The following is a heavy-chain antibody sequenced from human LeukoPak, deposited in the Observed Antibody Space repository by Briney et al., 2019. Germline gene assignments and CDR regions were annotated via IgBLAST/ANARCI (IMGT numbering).Heavy chain of an antibody. V-gene: IGHV3-23*01. D-gene: IGHD6-13*01. J-gene: IGHJ4*02. Sequence: GGSLRPSCAASGFTFSSYAMSWVRQAPGKGLEWVSAISGSGGSTYYADSVKGRFTISRDNSKNTLYLPMNSLRAEDTAVYYCAKGARIAAAGPDYFDYWGQGTLVTVSS. CDR2: ISGSGGST. CDR3: AKGARIAAAGPDYFDY. CDR1: GFTFSSYA.